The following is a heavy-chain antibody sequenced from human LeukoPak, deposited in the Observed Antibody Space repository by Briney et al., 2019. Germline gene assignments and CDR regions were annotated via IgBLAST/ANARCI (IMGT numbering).Heavy chain of an antibody. CDR1: GGSISSSNW. Sequence: PSETLSLTCAVSGGSISSSNWWSWVRQPPGKGLEWIGEIYHSGSTNYNPSLKSRVTISVDKSKNQFSLKLSSVTAADTAVYYCARAMVRGVLEHAFDIWGQGTMVTVSS. CDR2: IYHSGST. D-gene: IGHD3-10*01. V-gene: IGHV4-4*02. CDR3: ARAMVRGVLEHAFDI. J-gene: IGHJ3*02.